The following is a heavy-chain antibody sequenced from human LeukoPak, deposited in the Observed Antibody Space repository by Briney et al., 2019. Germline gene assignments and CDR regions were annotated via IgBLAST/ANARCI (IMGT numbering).Heavy chain of an antibody. CDR3: AKDRTYYDFWSGET. CDR1: GFTFSSYG. Sequence: GGSLRLSCAASGFTFSSYGMHWVRQAPGKGLEWVSAIRGSGGSTYYADSVKGRFTISRDNSKNTLYLQMNSLRAEDTAVYYCAKDRTYYDFWSGETWGQGTLVTVSS. CDR2: IRGSGGST. J-gene: IGHJ5*02. D-gene: IGHD3-3*01. V-gene: IGHV3-23*01.